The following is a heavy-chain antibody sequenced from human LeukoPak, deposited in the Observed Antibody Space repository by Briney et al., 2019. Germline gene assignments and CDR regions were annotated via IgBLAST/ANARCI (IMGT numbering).Heavy chain of an antibody. CDR3: ARHPMTTVTRTPYNWFDP. V-gene: IGHV4-31*03. D-gene: IGHD4-17*01. Sequence: PSQTLSLTCTVSGGSISSGGYYWSWIRQHPGKGLEWIGYIYYSGSTYYNPSLKSRATISVDTSKNQFSLKLSSVTAADTAVYYCARHPMTTVTRTPYNWFDPWGQGTLVTVSS. CDR1: GGSISSGGYY. CDR2: IYYSGST. J-gene: IGHJ5*02.